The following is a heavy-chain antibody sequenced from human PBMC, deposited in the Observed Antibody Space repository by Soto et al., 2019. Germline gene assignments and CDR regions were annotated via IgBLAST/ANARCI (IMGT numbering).Heavy chain of an antibody. V-gene: IGHV4-59*01. CDR3: AREIRLVGVTGWFDP. CDR2: IDYSGRT. CDR1: GGSINSYY. Sequence: QVQLQESGPGLVKVSETLSLTCTVSGGSINSYYWSWILQPPGKGLEWVADIDYSGRTNYNPSLKSRLTISVDTSKNQLSLKVRSVTAADTAVYYCAREIRLVGVTGWFDPWGQGTLVTVSS. D-gene: IGHD1-26*01. J-gene: IGHJ5*02.